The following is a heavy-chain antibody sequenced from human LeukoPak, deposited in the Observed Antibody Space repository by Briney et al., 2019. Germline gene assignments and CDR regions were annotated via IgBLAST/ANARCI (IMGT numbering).Heavy chain of an antibody. J-gene: IGHJ6*03. CDR3: AKEKNDYSDYSYMDV. D-gene: IGHD4-11*01. Sequence: GGPLRLSCAASGFTFSNYGMHWVRQAPGKGLEWVAFIRYDGSNKYCADSVKGRFTVSRDNTKNTLYLQMNSLRAEDTAAYYCAKEKNDYSDYSYMDVWGKGTTVTVSS. CDR1: GFTFSNYG. CDR2: IRYDGSNK. V-gene: IGHV3-30*02.